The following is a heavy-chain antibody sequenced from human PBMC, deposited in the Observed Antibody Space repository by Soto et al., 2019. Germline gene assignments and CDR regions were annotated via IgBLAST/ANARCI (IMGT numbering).Heavy chain of an antibody. CDR1: GFTFDHYA. V-gene: IGHV3-30*14. Sequence: PGGSLRLSCAASGFTFDHYAMHWVRQAPGKGLEWVALTSFDGNNKYCADSVKGRFTISRDNSRNTLSLQMNSLRIEDTAVYFCARSFGKFSYYYYYGMDVWGQGTTVTVSS. CDR3: ARSFGKFSYYYYYGMDV. D-gene: IGHD3-10*01. J-gene: IGHJ6*02. CDR2: TSFDGNNK.